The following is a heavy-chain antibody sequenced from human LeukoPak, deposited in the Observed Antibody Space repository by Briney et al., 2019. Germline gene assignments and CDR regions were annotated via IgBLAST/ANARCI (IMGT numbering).Heavy chain of an antibody. Sequence: GGSLRLSCAASGFTFSSYAMSWVRQAPGKGLEWVSAISGSGGSTYYADSVKGRFTISRDNSKNTLYLQMNSLRAEDTALYYCAKDPKGDIVVVPAAMPGDYWGQGTLVTASS. V-gene: IGHV3-23*01. D-gene: IGHD2-2*01. CDR1: GFTFSSYA. J-gene: IGHJ4*02. CDR3: AKDPKGDIVVVPAAMPGDY. CDR2: ISGSGGST.